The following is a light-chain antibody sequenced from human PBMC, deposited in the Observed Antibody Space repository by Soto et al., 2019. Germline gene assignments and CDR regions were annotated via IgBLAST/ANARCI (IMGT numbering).Light chain of an antibody. CDR2: DVS. CDR1: QSISRW. J-gene: IGKJ1*01. V-gene: IGKV1-5*01. CDR3: QQYSDSSGA. Sequence: DIQMTQSPSTLSASGGARVTITCRASQSISRWVAWYQQKPGKAPKVLIYDVSSLESGVPSRFSGSGSGTDFTLTISSLQPDDFATYYCQQYSDSSGAFGQGTKVDIK.